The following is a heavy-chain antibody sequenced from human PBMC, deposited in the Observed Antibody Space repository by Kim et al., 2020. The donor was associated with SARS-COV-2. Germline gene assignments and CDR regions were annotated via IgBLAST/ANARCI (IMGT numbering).Heavy chain of an antibody. V-gene: IGHV3-15*01. CDR3: TTALFPIVVVVAAYDY. CDR2: IKSKTDGGTT. D-gene: IGHD2-15*01. CDR1: GFTFSNAW. J-gene: IGHJ4*02. Sequence: GGSLRLSCAASGFTFSNAWMSWVRQAPGKGLEWVGRIKSKTDGGTTDYAAPVKGSFTISRDDSKNTLYLQMNSLKTEDTAVYYCTTALFPIVVVVAAYDYWGQGTLVTVSS.